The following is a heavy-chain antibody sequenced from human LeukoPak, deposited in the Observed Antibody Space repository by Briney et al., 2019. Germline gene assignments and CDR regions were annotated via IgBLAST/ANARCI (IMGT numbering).Heavy chain of an antibody. CDR3: ARELDTPVRSGSDAFDI. V-gene: IGHV1-69*06. CDR2: IIPIFGTA. D-gene: IGHD3-10*01. CDR1: GGTFSSYA. J-gene: IGHJ3*02. Sequence: ASVKVSCKASGGTFSSYAISWVRQAPGQGLEWMGGIIPIFGTANYAQKFQGRVTITADKSTSTAYMELSSLRSEDTAVYYCARELDTPVRSGSDAFDIWGQGTMVTVSS.